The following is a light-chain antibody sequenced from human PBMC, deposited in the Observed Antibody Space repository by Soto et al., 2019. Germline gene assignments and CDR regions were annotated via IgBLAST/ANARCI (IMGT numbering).Light chain of an antibody. Sequence: QAVVTQAPSVSGAPGQRVTLSCTWSTSEIAGGYDVNWYQQHPGTAPKLLIYGNSNRPSGVPDRFSGSNSGTSASLAITGLHAEDEAEYYCQSFHCSRSAYVFGTGTKLTVL. J-gene: IGLJ1*01. CDR1: TSEIAGGYD. CDR3: QSFHCSRSAYV. V-gene: IGLV1-40*01. CDR2: GNS.